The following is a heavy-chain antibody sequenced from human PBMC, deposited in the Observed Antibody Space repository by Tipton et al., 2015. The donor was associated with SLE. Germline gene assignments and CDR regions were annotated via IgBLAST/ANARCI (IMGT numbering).Heavy chain of an antibody. J-gene: IGHJ6*02. V-gene: IGHV3-30*19. Sequence: SLRLSCAVSGFSLNNYGVFWVRQAPGKGLDWVTVIAYDGVNKYYADSVKGRFTISRDDSKNEVDLQMNSLRVEDTAVYYCAKQAKGADGYGSTHYAMDVWGQGTTVTVS. CDR3: AKQAKGADGYGSTHYAMDV. CDR2: IAYDGVNK. CDR1: GFSLNNYG. D-gene: IGHD2-21*02.